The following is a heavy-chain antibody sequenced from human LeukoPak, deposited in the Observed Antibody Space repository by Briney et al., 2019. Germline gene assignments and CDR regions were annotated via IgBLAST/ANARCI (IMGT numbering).Heavy chain of an antibody. CDR1: GYTFTGYY. Sequence: ASVKVSCKASGYTFTGYYMHWVRQAPGQGLEWMGWINPNSGGTNYAQKFQGRVTMTRDTSISTAYMELSRLRSDDTAVYYCAGVVAATKAFDIWGQGTMVTVSS. D-gene: IGHD2-15*01. V-gene: IGHV1-2*02. J-gene: IGHJ3*02. CDR3: AGVVAATKAFDI. CDR2: INPNSGGT.